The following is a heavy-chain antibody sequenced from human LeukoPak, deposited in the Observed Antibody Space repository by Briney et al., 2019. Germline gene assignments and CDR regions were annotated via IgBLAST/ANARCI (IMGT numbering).Heavy chain of an antibody. J-gene: IGHJ4*02. Sequence: TGGSLRLSCAICGFTFSDYYMSCIRQAPGKGPEWVSYISGSGSVTNYAASVRGRFTISRDNAKNSLYLQMNSLRAEDTAVYSCANYPPDESGSYKVFEYWGQGTLVTVSS. D-gene: IGHD3-10*01. CDR2: ISGSGSVT. V-gene: IGHV3-11*06. CDR3: ANYPPDESGSYKVFEY. CDR1: GFTFSDYY.